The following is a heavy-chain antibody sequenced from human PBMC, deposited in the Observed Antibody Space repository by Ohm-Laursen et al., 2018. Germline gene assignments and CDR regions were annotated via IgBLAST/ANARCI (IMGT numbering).Heavy chain of an antibody. D-gene: IGHD5-24*01. Sequence: SLRLSCAASGFTFNNYAMSWARQAPGKGLEWVSGISGSGGSTYYADSVKGRFTISRDNSKNTLYLQMNSLRDEDTAVYYCARATRDGYDYWGQGTLVTVSS. CDR1: GFTFNNYA. J-gene: IGHJ4*02. CDR3: ARATRDGYDY. V-gene: IGHV3-23*01. CDR2: ISGSGGST.